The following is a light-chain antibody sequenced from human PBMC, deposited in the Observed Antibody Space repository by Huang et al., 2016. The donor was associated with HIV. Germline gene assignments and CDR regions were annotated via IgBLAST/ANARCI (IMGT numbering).Light chain of an antibody. Sequence: EIVLTQSPATLSLSPGERATLSCRASQSISNYLGWYQQQPGQAPRLLIYDGSNRASGIPDRFSGSGSGTDFTLTITTLEPEDSAIYYCQQRSNLPWTFGLGTKVEIK. V-gene: IGKV3-11*01. CDR3: QQRSNLPWT. CDR2: DGS. CDR1: QSISNY. J-gene: IGKJ1*01.